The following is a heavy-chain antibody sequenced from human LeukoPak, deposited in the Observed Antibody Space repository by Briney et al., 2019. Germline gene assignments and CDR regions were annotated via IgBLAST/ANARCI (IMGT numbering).Heavy chain of an antibody. Sequence: GGSLRLSCAASGFTFSSYGMHWVRQAPGKGLEWVAFIRYDGSNKYYADSVKGRFTISRDNSKNTLYLQMNGLRPGDTAVYYCAKRRYCTSTSCHDFDYWGQGTLVTVSS. J-gene: IGHJ4*02. CDR3: AKRRYCTSTSCHDFDY. CDR2: IRYDGSNK. V-gene: IGHV3-30*02. D-gene: IGHD2-2*01. CDR1: GFTFSSYG.